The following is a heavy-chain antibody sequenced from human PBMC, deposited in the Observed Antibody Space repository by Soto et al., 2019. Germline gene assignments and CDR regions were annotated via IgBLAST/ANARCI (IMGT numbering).Heavy chain of an antibody. D-gene: IGHD6-19*01. CDR2: IDSSSSTI. CDR1: GFTFSSYS. CDR3: ARALQWLVPHYYHYSAMDV. Sequence: GGSLRLSCAASGFTFSSYSMNWVRQAPGKGLEWVSYIDSSSSTIYYADSVKGRFTISRDNAKNSLYLQMNSLRDEDTAVYYCARALQWLVPHYYHYSAMDVWGQGTTVTVSS. J-gene: IGHJ6*02. V-gene: IGHV3-48*02.